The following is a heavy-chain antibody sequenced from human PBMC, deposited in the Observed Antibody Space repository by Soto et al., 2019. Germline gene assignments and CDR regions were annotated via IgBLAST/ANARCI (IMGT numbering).Heavy chain of an antibody. CDR3: ALRYSSSWGYYYYYGMDV. CDR2: IIPIFGTA. CDR1: GGTFSSYA. V-gene: IGHV1-69*13. D-gene: IGHD6-13*01. Sequence: SVKVSFKASGGTFSSYAISWVRQAPGQGLEWMGGIIPIFGTANYAQKFQGRVTITADESTSTAYMELSSLRSEDTAVYYCALRYSSSWGYYYYYGMDVWGQGTTVTVSS. J-gene: IGHJ6*02.